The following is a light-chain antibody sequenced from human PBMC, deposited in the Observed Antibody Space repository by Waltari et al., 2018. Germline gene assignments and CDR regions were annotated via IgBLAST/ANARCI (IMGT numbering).Light chain of an antibody. V-gene: IGKV1-33*01. CDR3: QQYDNLFLFT. J-gene: IGKJ3*01. Sequence: DIQMTQSPSSLSASVGDRVTITCQASQAISNYLNWYQQKPGKAPKLLIYDASNLETGVPSRFSGSGSGTDFTFTISSLQPEDIATYYCQQYDNLFLFTFGPGTKVDIK. CDR1: QAISNY. CDR2: DAS.